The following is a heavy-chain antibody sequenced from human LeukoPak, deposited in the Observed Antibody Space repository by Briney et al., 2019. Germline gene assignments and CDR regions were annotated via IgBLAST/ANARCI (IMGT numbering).Heavy chain of an antibody. CDR2: ISGSGSTT. CDR1: GFTFSSYA. Sequence: GGSLRLSCAASGFTFSSYAMSWVRQAPGKGLEWVSAISGSGSTTYYADSVKGRFTISRDNSKNTLYLQMNSLRAEDTAVYYCAKGTVSAKGFDYWGQGTLVTVSS. D-gene: IGHD1-1*01. V-gene: IGHV3-23*01. J-gene: IGHJ4*02. CDR3: AKGTVSAKGFDY.